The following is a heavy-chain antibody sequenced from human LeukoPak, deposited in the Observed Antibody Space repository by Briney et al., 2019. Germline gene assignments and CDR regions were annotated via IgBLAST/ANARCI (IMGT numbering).Heavy chain of an antibody. D-gene: IGHD3-22*01. V-gene: IGHV4-59*08. CDR3: ASVRDSSGYHY. J-gene: IGHJ4*02. CDR1: GGSISSFY. Sequence: SETLSLTCTVSGGSISSFYWSWIRQPPGKGLEWIGYIYYSGSTNYNPSLKSRVTISVDTSKNQFSLKLSSVTAADTAVYYCASVRDSSGYHYWGQGTLVTVSS. CDR2: IYYSGST.